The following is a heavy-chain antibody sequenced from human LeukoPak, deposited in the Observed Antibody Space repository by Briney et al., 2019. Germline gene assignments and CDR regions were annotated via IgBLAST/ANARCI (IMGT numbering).Heavy chain of an antibody. CDR3: ATDRGWRTSGYYLYYFEY. J-gene: IGHJ4*02. CDR1: GFIFTNYF. Sequence: GGSLRLSCAASGFIFTNYFMSWVRQAPGKGLEWVASIKHDGSEKYYVDSVRGRFTTSRDNTMNSLYLQMSSLRAEDTAVYYCATDRGWRTSGYYLYYFEYWGQGTLVTYSS. CDR2: IKHDGSEK. V-gene: IGHV3-7*01. D-gene: IGHD3-3*01.